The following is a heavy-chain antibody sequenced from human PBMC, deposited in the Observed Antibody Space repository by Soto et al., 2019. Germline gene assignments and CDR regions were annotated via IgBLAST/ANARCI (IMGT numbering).Heavy chain of an antibody. D-gene: IGHD4-17*01. Sequence: SVKVSCKASGGTFSSYAIIWVRQAPGQGLEWMGGIIPIFGTANYAQKFQGRVTITADESTSTAYMELSSLRSEDTAVYYCARGVYGDYVWAYYYYGMDVWGQGTTVTVSS. J-gene: IGHJ6*02. V-gene: IGHV1-69*13. CDR3: ARGVYGDYVWAYYYYGMDV. CDR1: GGTFSSYA. CDR2: IIPIFGTA.